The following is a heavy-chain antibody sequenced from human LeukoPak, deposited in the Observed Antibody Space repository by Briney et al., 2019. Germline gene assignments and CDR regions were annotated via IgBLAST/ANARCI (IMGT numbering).Heavy chain of an antibody. V-gene: IGHV3-7*01. Sequence: GGSLRLSCADSGFTFSSYWMSWVRQAPGKGLEWVASIKEDGSEEYYVDSVKGRFTISRDNAKNSLYLQMNSLRAGDTAVYYCARDLFGSGSYASYRGQGTLVTVSS. CDR1: GFTFSSYW. CDR2: IKEDGSEE. J-gene: IGHJ4*02. CDR3: ARDLFGSGSYASY. D-gene: IGHD3-10*01.